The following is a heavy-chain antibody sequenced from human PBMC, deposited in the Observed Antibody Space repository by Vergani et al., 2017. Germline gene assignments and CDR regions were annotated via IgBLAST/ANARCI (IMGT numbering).Heavy chain of an antibody. J-gene: IGHJ4*02. CDR1: GFTLSNYD. D-gene: IGHD3-16*01. CDR3: AKHFRGWGIDY. CDR2: IQVDGRNQ. V-gene: IGHV3-30*02. Sequence: QVQLVESGGGVVQRGGSLILSCATSGFTLSNYDMQWIRQGPGKGLEFVAFIQVDGRNQYYADSVKGRFTLSRDFSKNTLYLQMNSLRTDNTATYYCAKHFRGWGIDYWGQGTQVIVSS.